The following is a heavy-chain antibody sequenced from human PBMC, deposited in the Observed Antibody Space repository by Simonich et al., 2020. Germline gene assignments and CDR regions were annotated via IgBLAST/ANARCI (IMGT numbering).Heavy chain of an antibody. CDR3: AREAGDLWYFDL. V-gene: IGHV3-74*01. CDR2: NKSEGSST. Sequence: EVQLVESGGGLVQPGGSLRLSCAASGFTFSSYWMHWVRQAPGKGMVGVSQNKSEGSSTSYADSGKGRFTISRDNAKNTLYLQMNSLRAEDTAVYYCAREAGDLWYFDLWGRGTLVTVSS. D-gene: IGHD7-27*01. CDR1: GFTFSSYW. J-gene: IGHJ2*01.